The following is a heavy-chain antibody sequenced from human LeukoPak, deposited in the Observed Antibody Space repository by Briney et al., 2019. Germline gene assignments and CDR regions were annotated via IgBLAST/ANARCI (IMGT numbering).Heavy chain of an antibody. CDR1: GGSISSYY. Sequence: SETLSLTCTVSGGSISSYYWSWIRQPPGKGPEWIGYIYYSGSTNYNPSLKSRVTISVDTSKNQFSLKLSSVTAADTAVYYCARHPRIPQMYYFDYWGQGTLVTVSS. CDR3: ARHPRIPQMYYFDY. V-gene: IGHV4-59*08. J-gene: IGHJ4*02. CDR2: IYYSGST.